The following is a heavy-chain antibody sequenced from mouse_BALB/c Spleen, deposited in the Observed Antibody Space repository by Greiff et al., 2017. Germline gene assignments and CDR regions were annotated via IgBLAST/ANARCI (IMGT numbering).Heavy chain of an antibody. V-gene: IGHV5-6-2*01. CDR3: ARPDGMITTGFAY. D-gene: IGHD2-4*01. Sequence: EVKLMESGGGLVKLGGSLKLSCAASGFTFSSYYMSWVRQTPEKRLELVAAINSNGGSTYYPDTVKGRFTISRDNAKNTLYLQMSSLKSEDTAFYYCARPDGMITTGFAYWGQGTLVTVSA. J-gene: IGHJ3*01. CDR1: GFTFSSYY. CDR2: INSNGGST.